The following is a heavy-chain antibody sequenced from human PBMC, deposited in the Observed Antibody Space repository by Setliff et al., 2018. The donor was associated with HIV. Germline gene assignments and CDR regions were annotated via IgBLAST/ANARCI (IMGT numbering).Heavy chain of an antibody. CDR3: TRPQYYYDIGGSDY. J-gene: IGHJ4*02. D-gene: IGHD3-22*01. Sequence: GGSLRLSCAASGFTFSGSPIHWVRQASGKGLEWLGRIKTRADNYATAYAASVKGRFTISRDDSMNTAYLQMNSLKIEDTAVYYCTRPQYYYDIGGSDYWGQGTLVTVSS. V-gene: IGHV3-73*01. CDR1: GFTFSGSP. CDR2: IKTRADNYAT.